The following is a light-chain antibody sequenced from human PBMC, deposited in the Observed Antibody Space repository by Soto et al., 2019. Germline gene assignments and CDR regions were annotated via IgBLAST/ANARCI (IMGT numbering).Light chain of an antibody. V-gene: IGKV1-5*01. CDR2: DAY. J-gene: IGKJ1*01. CDR1: QSISSW. Sequence: DIQLNQSPSTLPASVGDRVTITCRASQSISSWLAGYQQQPGKAPKLLSYDAYSLESWVPSRFSGIGSGTELTLTISGLQPDDFATYYCQQYKSYLGTFGQGTKVDIK. CDR3: QQYKSYLGT.